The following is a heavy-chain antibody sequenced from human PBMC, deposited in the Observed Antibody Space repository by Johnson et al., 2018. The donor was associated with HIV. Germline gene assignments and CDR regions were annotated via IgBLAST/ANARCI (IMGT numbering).Heavy chain of an antibody. Sequence: VQLVESGGGLVQPGGSLRLSCAASGFTVSTNYMSWVRQAPGKGLEWVSVIYSGGSTYYADSVKGRFTISRDNSKNTLYLQMNSLRAEDTAFYYCARVRLELGDAFDIWGQGTVVTVSS. CDR2: IYSGGST. J-gene: IGHJ3*02. CDR1: GFTVSTNY. V-gene: IGHV3-66*01. CDR3: ARVRLELGDAFDI. D-gene: IGHD1-7*01.